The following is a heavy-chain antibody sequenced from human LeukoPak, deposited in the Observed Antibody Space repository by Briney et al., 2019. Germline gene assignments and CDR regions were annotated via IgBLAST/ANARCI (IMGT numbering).Heavy chain of an antibody. CDR2: IYFSGST. D-gene: IGHD3-22*01. V-gene: IGHV4-39*01. J-gene: IGHJ3*02. CDR1: GGSISYSNSY. Sequence: KSSETLSLTCTVSGGSISYSNSYWGWIRQPPGKGLEWIGNIYFSGSTYYNPSLKSRVTISVDTSKNQFSLKLSSVTAADTAVYYCARHDSSGPYNAFDIWGQGTMVTVSS. CDR3: ARHDSSGPYNAFDI.